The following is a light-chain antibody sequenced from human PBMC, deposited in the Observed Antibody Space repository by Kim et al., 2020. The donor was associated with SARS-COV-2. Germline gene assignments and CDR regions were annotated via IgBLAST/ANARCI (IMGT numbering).Light chain of an antibody. CDR1: QDISNY. Sequence: ASVGGEVPITCRAGQDISNYLSWFQQKPGTAPKSLIYAASSLHTGVPSKFSGSGSGADFTLTITSLQPEDFATYYCQQYHSYPITFGQGTRLEIK. V-gene: IGKV1-16*02. CDR2: AAS. CDR3: QQYHSYPIT. J-gene: IGKJ5*01.